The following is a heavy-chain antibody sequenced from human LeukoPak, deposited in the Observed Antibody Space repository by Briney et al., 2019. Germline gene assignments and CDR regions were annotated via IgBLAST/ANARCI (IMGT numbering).Heavy chain of an antibody. J-gene: IGHJ3*02. CDR3: ARDHDAFDI. Sequence: SETLSLTCAVYGGSFSGYYWSWIRQPPGKGLEWIGEINHSGSTNYNPSLKSRVTISVDTSKNQFSLKLNSVTAADTAVYYCARDHDAFDIWGQGTMVTVSS. CDR1: GGSFSGYY. V-gene: IGHV4-34*01. CDR2: INHSGST.